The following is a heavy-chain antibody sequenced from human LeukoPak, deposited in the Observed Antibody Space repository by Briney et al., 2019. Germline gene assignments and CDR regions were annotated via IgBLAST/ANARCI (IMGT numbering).Heavy chain of an antibody. J-gene: IGHJ6*03. CDR3: ARSGGTKGVYYYYYYMDV. D-gene: IGHD2-8*01. Sequence: GGSLRLSCAASGFTFSSFAMTWVRQAPGKGLEWVSTVSGSAGRTDYADSVKGRFTISRDNAKNSLYLQMNSLRAEDTAVYYCARSGGTKGVYYYYYYMDVWGKGTTVTVSS. CDR2: VSGSAGRT. V-gene: IGHV3-23*01. CDR1: GFTFSSFA.